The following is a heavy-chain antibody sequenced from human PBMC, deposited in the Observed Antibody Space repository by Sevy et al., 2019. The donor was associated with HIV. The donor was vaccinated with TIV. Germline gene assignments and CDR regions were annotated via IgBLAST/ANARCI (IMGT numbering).Heavy chain of an antibody. CDR2: THYSGGS. CDR1: GGSVNNHY. J-gene: IGHJ5*02. V-gene: IGHV4-59*02. CDR3: ANFGSNFDPRFDP. Sequence: SETLSLTCIVSGGSVNNHYWSWIRQSPGKGLEWIGYTHYSGGSAYNPSLKSRLTISLDMSKNQFSLGLTSMTAADAAVYYCANFGSNFDPRFDPWGQGTLVTVSS. D-gene: IGHD3-10*01.